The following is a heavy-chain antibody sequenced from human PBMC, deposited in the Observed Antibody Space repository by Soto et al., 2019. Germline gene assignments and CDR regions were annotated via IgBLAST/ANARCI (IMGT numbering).Heavy chain of an antibody. CDR2: INHSGST. J-gene: IGHJ6*02. CDR1: GGSFSGYY. Sequence: SETLSLTCAVYGGSFSGYYWSWIRQPPGKGLEWIGEINHSGSTNYNPSLKSRVTISVDTSKNQFSLKLSSVTAADTAVYYCARGPRYDFWSGPRWSIGMDVWGQGTTVT. V-gene: IGHV4-34*01. D-gene: IGHD3-3*01. CDR3: ARGPRYDFWSGPRWSIGMDV.